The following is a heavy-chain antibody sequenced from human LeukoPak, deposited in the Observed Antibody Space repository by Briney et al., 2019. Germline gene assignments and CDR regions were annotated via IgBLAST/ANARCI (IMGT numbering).Heavy chain of an antibody. CDR3: ARSNYRWFGEPSWHFDY. D-gene: IGHD3-10*01. V-gene: IGHV4-30-4*01. J-gene: IGHJ4*02. CDR2: IYYSGST. Sequence: SETLSLTCTVSGGSISSGDYYWSWIRQPPGKGLEWIGYIYYSGSTYYNPSLKSRVTISVDTSKNQFSLKLSSVTAADTAVYYCARSNYRWFGEPSWHFDYWGQGTLVTVSS. CDR1: GGSISSGDYY.